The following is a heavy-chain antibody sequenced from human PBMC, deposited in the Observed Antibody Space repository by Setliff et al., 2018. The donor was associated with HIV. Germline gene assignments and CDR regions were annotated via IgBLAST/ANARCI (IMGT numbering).Heavy chain of an antibody. Sequence: ASVKVSCKASGYTFTSYAMHWVRQAPGQRLEWMGWINAGNGNTKYSQKFQGRVTITRDTPASTAYMELSSLRSEDTAVYYCARDTAMVPYYYYYMDVWGKGTTVTVSS. CDR3: ARDTAMVPYYYYYMDV. CDR2: INAGNGNT. CDR1: GYTFTSYA. D-gene: IGHD5-18*01. J-gene: IGHJ6*03. V-gene: IGHV1-3*01.